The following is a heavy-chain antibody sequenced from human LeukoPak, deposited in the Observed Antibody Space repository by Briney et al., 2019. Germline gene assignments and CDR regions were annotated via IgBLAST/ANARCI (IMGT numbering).Heavy chain of an antibody. CDR2: INGDGSST. V-gene: IGHV3-74*01. J-gene: IGHJ4*02. CDR1: GFTFSPYW. CDR3: ARGKSGVVDY. D-gene: IGHD3-3*01. Sequence: PGGSLRLSCAASGFTFSPYWMHWVRQAPGKGLVWVSRINGDGSSTSYADSVKGRVTISRDNAKNTLYLQMNSLRAEDTAVVYCARGKSGVVDYWGQGTLVTVSS.